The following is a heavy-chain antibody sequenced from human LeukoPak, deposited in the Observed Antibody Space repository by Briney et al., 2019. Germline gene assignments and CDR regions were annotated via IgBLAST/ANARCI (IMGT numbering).Heavy chain of an antibody. D-gene: IGHD1-26*01. J-gene: IGHJ3*02. CDR2: TYYRSKWYN. CDR3: ARGRLYSGSYRTRGAFDI. V-gene: IGHV6-1*01. Sequence: SQTLSLTCAISGDSVSSNSAAWNWIRQSPSRGLEWLGRTYYRSKWYNDYAVSVKSRITINPDTSKNQFSLKLSSVTAADTAVYYCARGRLYSGSYRTRGAFDIWGQGTMVTVSS. CDR1: GDSVSSNSAA.